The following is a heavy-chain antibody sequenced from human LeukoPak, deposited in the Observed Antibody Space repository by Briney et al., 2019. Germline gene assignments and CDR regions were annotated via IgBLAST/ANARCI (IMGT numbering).Heavy chain of an antibody. D-gene: IGHD1-26*01. CDR2: IIPIFGIA. CDR3: ARESVKYWEPGASDGMDV. J-gene: IGHJ6*02. V-gene: IGHV1-69*04. CDR1: GGAFSSYA. Sequence: SVKVSCKASGGAFSSYAISWVRQAPGQGLEWMGRIIPIFGIANYAQKFQGRVTITADKSTSTAYMELSSLRSEDTAVYYCARESVKYWEPGASDGMDVWGQGTTVTVSS.